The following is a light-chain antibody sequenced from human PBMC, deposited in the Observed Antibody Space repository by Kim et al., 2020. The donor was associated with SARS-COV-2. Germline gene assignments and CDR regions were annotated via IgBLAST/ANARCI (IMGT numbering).Light chain of an antibody. CDR3: QTWGSGIGV. Sequence: ASVKLTCILGTGQSNYAIAWLQQQPGKGPRYWMRLYSDGRHTKGDGIPDRFSGSTSGSEYSLTISSLQSEDEADYYCQTWGSGIGVFGGGTQLTVL. CDR1: TGQSNYA. V-gene: IGLV4-69*01. CDR2: LYSDGRH. J-gene: IGLJ2*01.